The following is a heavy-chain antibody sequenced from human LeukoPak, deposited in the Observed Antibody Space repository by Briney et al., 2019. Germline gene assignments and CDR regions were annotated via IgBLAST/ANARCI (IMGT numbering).Heavy chain of an antibody. J-gene: IGHJ4*02. D-gene: IGHD6-19*01. CDR2: INPNSGGT. Sequence: ASVKVSCKASGYTFTGYYMHWLRQAPGQGLEWMGRINPNSGGTNYAQKFQGRVTMTRDTSISTAYMELSRLRSDDTAVYYCARARTYSSGWYPDYWGQGTLVTVSS. CDR1: GYTFTGYY. CDR3: ARARTYSSGWYPDY. V-gene: IGHV1-2*06.